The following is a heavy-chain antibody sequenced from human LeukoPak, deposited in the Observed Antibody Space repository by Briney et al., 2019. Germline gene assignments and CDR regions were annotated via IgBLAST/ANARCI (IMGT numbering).Heavy chain of an antibody. D-gene: IGHD3-16*01. Sequence: GGSLRLSCAASGFTFSSYAMHWVRQAPGKGLEWVSVIYSDGSTFYSDSVKGRFTISRHNSKNIVYLQMNSLRTEDTAVYYCAKDLTNGWGTFDYWGQGTLVTVSS. J-gene: IGHJ4*02. CDR3: AKDLTNGWGTFDY. CDR2: IYSDGST. CDR1: GFTFSSYA. V-gene: IGHV3-53*04.